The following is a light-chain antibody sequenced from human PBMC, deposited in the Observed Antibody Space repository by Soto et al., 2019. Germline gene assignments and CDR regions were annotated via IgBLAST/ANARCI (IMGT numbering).Light chain of an antibody. J-gene: IGKJ5*01. CDR1: QSVSASQ. CDR2: GVS. V-gene: IGKV3D-20*02. Sequence: EIVLTQSPGTLSLSPGERATLSCRASQSVSASQLAWYQQKPGQAPRLLIYGVSSRASGVPARFSGSGSGTDFTLTISSLEPEDFALYYCQQRNSWPPITFGQGTRLET. CDR3: QQRNSWPPIT.